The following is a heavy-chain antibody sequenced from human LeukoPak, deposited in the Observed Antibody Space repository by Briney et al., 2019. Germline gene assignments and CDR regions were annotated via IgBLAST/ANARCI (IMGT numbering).Heavy chain of an antibody. Sequence: SETLSLTCTVSGGSISSYYWSWIRQPPGKGLEWIGEINHSGSTNYNPSLKSRVTISVDTSKNQFSLKLSSVTAADTAVYYCATGRDGYNFDYWGQGTLVTVSS. J-gene: IGHJ4*02. CDR3: ATGRDGYNFDY. V-gene: IGHV4-34*01. CDR2: INHSGST. D-gene: IGHD5-24*01. CDR1: GGSISSYY.